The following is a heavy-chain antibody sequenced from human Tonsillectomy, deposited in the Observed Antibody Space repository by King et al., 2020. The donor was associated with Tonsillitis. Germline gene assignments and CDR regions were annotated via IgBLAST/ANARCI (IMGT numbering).Heavy chain of an antibody. J-gene: IGHJ4*02. D-gene: IGHD3-22*01. CDR3: ARTPFTTGGCD. V-gene: IGHV4-39*01. CDR1: GASISSSSYY. Sequence: LQLQESGPGLVKPSETLSLTCTVSGASISSSSYYWGWIRQPPGKGLEWIGSIYYIWSTHYNPSLKSRVTISVDTSKNQFSLKLSSVTAADTAVYYCARTPFTTGGCDWGQGTLVTVSS. CDR2: IYYIWST.